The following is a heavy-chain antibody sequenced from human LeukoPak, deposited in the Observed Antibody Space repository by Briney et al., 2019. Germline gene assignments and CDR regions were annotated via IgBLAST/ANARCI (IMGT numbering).Heavy chain of an antibody. J-gene: IGHJ4*02. CDR3: ARASYCDDDCHLHFDY. V-gene: IGHV3-7*02. D-gene: IGHD2-21*02. CDR2: IKQDGNEK. Sequence: PGGSLRLSCAASGFTFSSYWMTWVRQAPGKGLEWVANIKQDGNEKYYLDSVKGRFTISGDNAKNTLYLQMDSLRAEDTAVYYCARASYCDDDCHLHFDYWGQGSLVTVSS. CDR1: GFTFSSYW.